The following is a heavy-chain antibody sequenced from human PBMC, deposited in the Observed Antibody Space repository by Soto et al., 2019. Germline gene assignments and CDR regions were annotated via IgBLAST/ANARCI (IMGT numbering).Heavy chain of an antibody. CDR3: ARDVAEGETTRFSAFDV. Sequence: EVQLVESGGGLVQPGRSLRLSCETSGFTFVDHGMHWVRQAPGKGLEWVSGISWNGNNRAYADSVKGRFDIYRDNGKNRMFLEMNSLRGDDTALYYCARDVAEGETTRFSAFDVWGQGTMVTVSS. CDR1: GFTFVDHG. D-gene: IGHD1-26*01. J-gene: IGHJ3*01. CDR2: ISWNGNNR. V-gene: IGHV3-9*01.